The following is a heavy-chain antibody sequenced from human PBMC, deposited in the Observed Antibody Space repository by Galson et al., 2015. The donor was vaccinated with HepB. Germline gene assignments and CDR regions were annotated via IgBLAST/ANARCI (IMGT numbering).Heavy chain of an antibody. CDR1: GFTFSDYY. J-gene: IGHJ6*02. CDR2: ISSSSSYT. D-gene: IGHD3-10*01. CDR3: ARAFRGSPYSPINGMDV. V-gene: IGHV3-11*05. Sequence: SLRLSCAASGFTFSDYYMSWIRQAPGKGLEWVPYISSSSSYTNYADSVKGRFTISRDNAKNSLYLQMNSLRAEDTAVYYCARAFRGSPYSPINGMDVWGQGTMVTVSS.